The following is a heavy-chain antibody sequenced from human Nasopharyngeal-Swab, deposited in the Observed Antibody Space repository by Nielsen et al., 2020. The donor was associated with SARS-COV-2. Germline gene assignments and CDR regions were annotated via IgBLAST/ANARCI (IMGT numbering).Heavy chain of an antibody. CDR3: ARGPVDVLLWFGELFHSHGMDV. D-gene: IGHD3-10*01. CDR2: INHSGST. CDR1: GGSFSGYY. J-gene: IGHJ6*02. Sequence: SETPLTCAVYGGSFSGYYWSWIRQPPGKGLEWIGEINHSGSTNYNPSLKSRVTISVDTSKNQFSLKLSSVTAADTAVYYCARGPVDVLLWFGELFHSHGMDVWGQGTTVTVSS. V-gene: IGHV4-34*01.